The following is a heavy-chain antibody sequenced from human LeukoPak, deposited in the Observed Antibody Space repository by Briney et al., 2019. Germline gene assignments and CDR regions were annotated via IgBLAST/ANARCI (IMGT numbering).Heavy chain of an antibody. D-gene: IGHD2-2*01. V-gene: IGHV4-34*01. CDR3: ARDVVPARRRVIRYSDS. J-gene: IGHJ4*02. Sequence: SETLSLTCAAYGGSFSGYYWSWIRQPPGKGLEWIGEINHNGRTNYNPSLTSRVTISMDTSKNQFSLQLTSVTAADTAVYYCARDVVPARRRVIRYSDSWGQGTLVTVSS. CDR1: GGSFSGYY. CDR2: INHNGRT.